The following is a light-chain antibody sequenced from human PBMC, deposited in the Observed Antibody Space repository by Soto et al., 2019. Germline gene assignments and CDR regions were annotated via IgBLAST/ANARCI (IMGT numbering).Light chain of an antibody. CDR1: QSVTSSY. J-gene: IGKJ4*01. V-gene: IGKV3-20*01. CDR2: GAS. Sequence: EIVLTQSPGTLCLSPGERATLSCRASQSVTSSYLAWYPQKPGQAPRLLISGASSRATGIPDRFSGSGSGTDFTLTISRLEPEDFAVYYCQQYSTSRLTFGGGTKVEI. CDR3: QQYSTSRLT.